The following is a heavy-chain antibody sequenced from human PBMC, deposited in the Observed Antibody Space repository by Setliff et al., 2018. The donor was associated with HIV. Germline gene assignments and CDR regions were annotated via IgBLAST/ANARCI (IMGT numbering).Heavy chain of an antibody. CDR3: ARDRLVHFGSGSLS. CDR1: GFTFNSHA. J-gene: IGHJ4*02. Sequence: GGSLRLSCAASGFTFNSHAMSWVRQAPGKGLEWVSGINWNGGITAYADSVKGRFTISRDNAKNALFLQMNNLRAEDTAFYYCARDRLVHFGSGSLSWGQGTLVTVSS. CDR2: INWNGGIT. V-gene: IGHV3-20*04. D-gene: IGHD3-10*01.